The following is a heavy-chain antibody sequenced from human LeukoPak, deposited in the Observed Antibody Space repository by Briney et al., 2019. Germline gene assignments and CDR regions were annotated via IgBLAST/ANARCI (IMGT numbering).Heavy chain of an antibody. Sequence: AETLSLTCTLSGGSISSYSWRWIRQPPGKGLEWIGYMYHSGGTNYNPSLKSRVSMSIDTSKNQFSLKLSSVTAADTAVYYCARRTPSSGWYSFDSWGQGTLVTVSS. CDR1: GGSISSYS. D-gene: IGHD6-19*01. J-gene: IGHJ4*02. V-gene: IGHV4-59*08. CDR2: MYHSGGT. CDR3: ARRTPSSGWYSFDS.